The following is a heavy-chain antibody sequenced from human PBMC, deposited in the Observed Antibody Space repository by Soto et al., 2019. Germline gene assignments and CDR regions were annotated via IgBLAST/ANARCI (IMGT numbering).Heavy chain of an antibody. CDR2: IFYSGST. CDR3: ARVWTTVTNWFDP. D-gene: IGHD4-17*01. CDR1: GGSISSYY. V-gene: IGHV4-59*08. Sequence: PSETLSLTCTVSGGSISSYYWSWIRQPPGKGLEWIGYIFYSGSTDYNPSLMSRVTISVDTSKNQFSLKLSSVTAADTAVYYCARVWTTVTNWFDPWGQGTLVTVSS. J-gene: IGHJ5*02.